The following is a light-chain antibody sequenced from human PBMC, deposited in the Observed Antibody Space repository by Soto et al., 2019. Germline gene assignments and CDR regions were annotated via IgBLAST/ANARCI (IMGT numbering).Light chain of an antibody. CDR3: QQYGSSPRYT. V-gene: IGKV3-20*01. CDR2: GAS. J-gene: IGKJ2*01. Sequence: EVVLTQSPSTLSLSPGERATLSCRASQSISNNYLAWYQHRPGQPPRLLIYGASKRATGIPDRFSGSGSGTVFTLTISGLEPEDFAVYYCQQYGSSPRYTFGQGTKLEI. CDR1: QSISNNY.